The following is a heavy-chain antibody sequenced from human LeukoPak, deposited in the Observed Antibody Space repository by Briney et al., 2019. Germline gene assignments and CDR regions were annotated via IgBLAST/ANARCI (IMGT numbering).Heavy chain of an antibody. CDR3: AKVGPVLRYFDWLPHEAIAAGDDAFDI. J-gene: IGHJ3*02. CDR1: GFTFSSYA. CDR2: ISGSGGST. V-gene: IGHV3-23*01. D-gene: IGHD3-9*01. Sequence: PGGSLRLSCAASGFTFSSYAMSWVRQAPGKGLEWVSAISGSGGSTYYADSVKGRFTISRDNSKNTLYLQMNSLRAEDTAVYYCAKVGPVLRYFDWLPHEAIAAGDDAFDIWGQGTMVTVSS.